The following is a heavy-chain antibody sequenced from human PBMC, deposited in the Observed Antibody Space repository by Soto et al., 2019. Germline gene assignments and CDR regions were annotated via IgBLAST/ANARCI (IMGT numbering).Heavy chain of an antibody. CDR2: ISGSGGST. CDR1: GFTFSSYA. J-gene: IGHJ4*02. Sequence: PGGSLRPSCAASGFTFSSYAMSWVRQAPGKGLEWVSAISGSGGSTYYADSVKGRFTISRDNSKNTLYLQMNSLRAEDTAVYYCATAGRYYDSTYGTYWGQGTLVTVSS. D-gene: IGHD3-22*01. V-gene: IGHV3-23*01. CDR3: ATAGRYYDSTYGTY.